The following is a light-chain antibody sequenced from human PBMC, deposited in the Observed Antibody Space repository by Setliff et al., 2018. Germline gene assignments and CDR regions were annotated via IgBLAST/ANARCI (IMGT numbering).Light chain of an antibody. CDR2: GNN. CDR3: CSYAGSYTFYV. CDR1: SSNIGAGYD. V-gene: IGLV1-40*01. Sequence: QSVLTQPPSVSGAPGQRVTISCAGSSSNIGAGYDVHWYQQLPGTAPKLPIYGNNIRPSGVPDRFSGSQSGTSASLAITGLHAEDEADYYCCSYAGSYTFYVFGTGTKV. J-gene: IGLJ1*01.